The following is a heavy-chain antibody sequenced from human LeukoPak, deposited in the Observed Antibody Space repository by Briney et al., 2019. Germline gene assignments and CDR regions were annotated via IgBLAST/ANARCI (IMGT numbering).Heavy chain of an antibody. CDR1: GFTFSSYG. CDR3: AKDGLYSSGWYSLGYYYYYGMDV. CDR2: ISYDGSNK. J-gene: IGHJ6*02. D-gene: IGHD6-19*01. V-gene: IGHV3-30*18. Sequence: GGSLRLSCAASGFTFSSYGMHWVRQAPGKGLEWVAVISYDGSNKYYADSVKGRFTISRDSSKNTLYLQMNSLRAEATAVYYCAKDGLYSSGWYSLGYYYYYGMDVWGQGTTVTVSS.